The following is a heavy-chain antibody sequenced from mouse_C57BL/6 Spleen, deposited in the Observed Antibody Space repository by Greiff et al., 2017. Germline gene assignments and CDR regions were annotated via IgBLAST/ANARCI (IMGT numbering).Heavy chain of an antibody. J-gene: IGHJ2*01. CDR1: GYAFSSSW. V-gene: IGHV1-82*01. D-gene: IGHD4-1*01. CDR3: ARLGRLNYCDY. CDR2: IYPGDGDT. Sequence: PQPSGPELVKPGASVKISCKASGYAFSSSWMNWVKQRPGKGREWIGRIYPGDGDTNYNGKFKGKATLTADKSSSTAYMQLSSLTSEDSAVYFCARLGRLNYCDYWGQGTTLTVSS.